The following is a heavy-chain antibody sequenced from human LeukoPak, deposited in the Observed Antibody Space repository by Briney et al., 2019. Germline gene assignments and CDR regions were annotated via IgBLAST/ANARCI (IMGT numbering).Heavy chain of an antibody. Sequence: ASVKVSCKASGYTFTGYYMHWVRQAPGQGLEWMGRINSNSGGTNYAQKFQGRVTMTRDTSISTAYMELSRLRSDDTAVYYCARALYHYYDSSGYYYLNWFDPWGQGTLVTVSS. J-gene: IGHJ5*02. D-gene: IGHD3-22*01. CDR3: ARALYHYYDSSGYYYLNWFDP. CDR1: GYTFTGYY. V-gene: IGHV1-2*06. CDR2: INSNSGGT.